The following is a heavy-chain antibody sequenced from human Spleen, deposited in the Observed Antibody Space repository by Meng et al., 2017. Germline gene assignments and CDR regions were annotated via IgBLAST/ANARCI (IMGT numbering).Heavy chain of an antibody. V-gene: IGHV3-23*01. CDR2: ISGSGGST. CDR1: GFTFSSYA. D-gene: IGHD4-17*01. CDR3: AKGGTVTTKFDY. Sequence: GESLKISCAASGFTFSSYAMSWVRQAPGKGLEWVSAISGSGGSTYYADSVKGRFTISRDNSKNTLYPQMNSLRAEDTAVYYCAKGGTVTTKFDYWGQGTLVTVSS. J-gene: IGHJ4*02.